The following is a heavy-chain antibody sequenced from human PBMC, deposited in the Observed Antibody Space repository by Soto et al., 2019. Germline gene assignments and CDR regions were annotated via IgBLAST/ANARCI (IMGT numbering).Heavy chain of an antibody. Sequence: QVQLVESGGGVVQPGRSLRLSCTASGFIFSQYVIHWVREAPGKGLEWVAIIAYDATNQYYADSVRGRFTNSRDNSNNTLDLQMNRLSAEDTAVYYCARERVGPYDFWSGYYVHWGQGTLVTVSS. CDR3: ARERVGPYDFWSGYYVH. J-gene: IGHJ4*02. D-gene: IGHD3-3*01. V-gene: IGHV3-30-3*01. CDR2: IAYDATNQ. CDR1: GFIFSQYV.